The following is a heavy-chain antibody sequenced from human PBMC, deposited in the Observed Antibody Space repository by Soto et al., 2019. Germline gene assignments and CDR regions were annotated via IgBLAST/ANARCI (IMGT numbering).Heavy chain of an antibody. V-gene: IGHV3-15*01. J-gene: IGHJ4*02. Sequence: GGSLRLSCAASGFSFSNAWLSWVRQAPGKGLEWVGRIKSRADGGTTDYTAPVKGRFAISRDDSKNTLYLQMNSLKTEDTAVYYCTTGSTSTKNYWGQGTLVTVSS. CDR1: GFSFSNAW. CDR3: TTGSTSTKNY. D-gene: IGHD3-10*01. CDR2: IKSRADGGTT.